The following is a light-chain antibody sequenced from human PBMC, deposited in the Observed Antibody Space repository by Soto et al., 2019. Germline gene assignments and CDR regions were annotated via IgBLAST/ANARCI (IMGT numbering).Light chain of an antibody. J-gene: IGLJ1*01. CDR3: SSYAGSNNLGV. CDR1: SSDVGGYNY. CDR2: EVS. Sequence: QPVLTQHPSASGSPGQSVTISCTGTSSDVGGYNYVFWYQHHPGKAPKLIIYEVSKRPSGVPDRFSGSKSGNTASLTVSGLQAEDEADYYCSSYAGSNNLGVFGTGTKLTVL. V-gene: IGLV2-8*01.